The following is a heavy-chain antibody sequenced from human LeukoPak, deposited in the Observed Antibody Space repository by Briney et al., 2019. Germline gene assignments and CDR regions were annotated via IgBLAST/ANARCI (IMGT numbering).Heavy chain of an antibody. V-gene: IGHV3-30-3*01. CDR1: GFTFSTYT. J-gene: IGHJ4*02. CDR3: ARRGSSGCFDY. Sequence: GGSLRLSCAASGFTFSTYTMHWVRQAPGKGLKWVAVISYDGSNKYYADSVKGRFTISRDNSKNTLYLQMNSLRAEDTAVYYCARRGSSGCFDYWGQGTLVTVSS. D-gene: IGHD6-19*01. CDR2: ISYDGSNK.